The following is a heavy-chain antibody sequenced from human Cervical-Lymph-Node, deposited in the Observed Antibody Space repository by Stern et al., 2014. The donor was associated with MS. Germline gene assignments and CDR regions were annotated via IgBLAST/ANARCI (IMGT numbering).Heavy chain of an antibody. CDR1: GYSLSELS. V-gene: IGHV1-24*01. CDR3: ETVRFLGSFHY. J-gene: IGHJ4*02. CDR2: FDAEDRET. D-gene: IGHD3-3*01. Sequence: QMQLVQSGAEVKKPGASVKVSCKVFGYSLSELSMHWVRQPPGKGLEWMGGFDAEDRETIYAQKFLARLTMTDDASTDTAYMELTGLTSEDTAVYYCETVRFLGSFHYWGQGALVTVSS.